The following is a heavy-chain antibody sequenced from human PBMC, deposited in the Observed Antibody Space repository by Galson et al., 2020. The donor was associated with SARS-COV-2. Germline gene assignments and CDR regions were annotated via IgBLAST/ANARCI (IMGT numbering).Heavy chain of an antibody. Sequence: SLKISCAASGFTFTTYGMHWVRQAPGKGLEWVAVIWYDGTNKYYADSVKGRFTISRDNSKNTLYLQMNSLRAEDTAVYYCARAVGPFDYWGQGTLVTVST. J-gene: IGHJ4*02. CDR3: ARAVGPFDY. CDR2: IWYDGTNK. CDR1: GFTFTTYG. V-gene: IGHV3-33*01.